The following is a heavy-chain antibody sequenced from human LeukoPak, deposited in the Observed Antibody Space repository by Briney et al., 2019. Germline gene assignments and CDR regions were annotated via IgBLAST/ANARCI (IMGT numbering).Heavy chain of an antibody. CDR2: INPNSGGT. CDR1: GYTFTCYY. V-gene: IGHV1-2*06. CDR3: AREVRYGDCDY. Sequence: ASVKVTCKASGYTFTCYYMHWLRHAPGQGLEWMGRINPNSGGTNSAQKFQGRVTMTRDTSISTASMELSRLRSYDTAVYCCAREVRYGDCDYWGQGTLVTVSS. J-gene: IGHJ4*02. D-gene: IGHD4-17*01.